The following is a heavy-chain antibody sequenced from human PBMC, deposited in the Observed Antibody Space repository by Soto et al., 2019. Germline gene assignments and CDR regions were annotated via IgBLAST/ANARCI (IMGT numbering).Heavy chain of an antibody. CDR2: IKSKTDGGTT. CDR1: GFGFSNAW. V-gene: IGHV3-15*01. Sequence: GSLRLSCAGSGFGFSNAWLNWVRQAPGMGLEWVGRIKSKTDGGTTDYAAPVKGRFTISRDDSKNTLYLQMNSLKTEDTAVYYCTTDPPRYCSSTTCYLGHWGQGTLVTVSP. D-gene: IGHD2-2*01. CDR3: TTDPPRYCSSTTCYLGH. J-gene: IGHJ4*02.